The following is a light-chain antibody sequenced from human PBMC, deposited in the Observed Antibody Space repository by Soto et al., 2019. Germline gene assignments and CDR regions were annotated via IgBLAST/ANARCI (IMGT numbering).Light chain of an antibody. V-gene: IGKV3-20*01. CDR1: QSVSSF. J-gene: IGKJ1*01. CDR3: QQYDSSPQA. Sequence: EIVLTQSPATLSLSPWERATLSCRASQSVSSFLAWYQQKPGQAPRLLIYDASSRAKGIPDRFSGSGSGTDFTLTISRMEPEDFAVYFCQQYDSSPQAFGLGTKVDIK. CDR2: DAS.